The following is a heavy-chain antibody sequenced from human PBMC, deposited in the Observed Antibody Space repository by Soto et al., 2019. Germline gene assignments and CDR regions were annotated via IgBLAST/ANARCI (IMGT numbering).Heavy chain of an antibody. Sequence: QVQLVQSGAEVKKPGASVKVSGKSSGYTFTSYGISWVRQAPGQGLEWMGWISAYNGITNYAQQLQGRITMTTDTSTSTAYMELRSRRSDDTAVYYCARGVAGSSWNKFDLWGRGTLVTVSS. J-gene: IGHJ2*01. CDR3: ARGVAGSSWNKFDL. D-gene: IGHD6-13*01. CDR1: GYTFTSYG. V-gene: IGHV1-18*01. CDR2: ISAYNGIT.